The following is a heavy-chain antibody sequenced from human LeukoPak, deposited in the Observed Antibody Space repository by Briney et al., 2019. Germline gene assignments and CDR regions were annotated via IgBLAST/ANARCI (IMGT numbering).Heavy chain of an antibody. D-gene: IGHD4-17*01. CDR2: INSDGSST. Sequence: GGSLRLSCAASGFTFSSYWMHWVRQAPGKGLVWVSRINSDGSSTSYADSVKGRFTISRDNAKNTLYLQMNSLRAEDTAVYYCARGAVYGDYPNDHWGQGTLVTVSS. CDR1: GFTFSSYW. J-gene: IGHJ4*02. V-gene: IGHV3-74*01. CDR3: ARGAVYGDYPNDH.